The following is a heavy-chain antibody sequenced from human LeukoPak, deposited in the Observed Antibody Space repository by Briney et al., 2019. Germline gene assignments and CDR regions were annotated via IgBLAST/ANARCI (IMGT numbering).Heavy chain of an antibody. V-gene: IGHV4-59*01. CDR3: ARRRSNYYGMDV. Sequence: PSETLSLTCSVSGGSINSYYWNWVRRPPGKGLEWVGYIYYNGNTNYSPSLKSRVTMSVDTSKNLFSLKMSSVTAADTAVYYCARRRSNYYGMDVWGQGTTVTVSS. J-gene: IGHJ6*02. CDR2: IYYNGNT. CDR1: GGSINSYY. D-gene: IGHD1-26*01.